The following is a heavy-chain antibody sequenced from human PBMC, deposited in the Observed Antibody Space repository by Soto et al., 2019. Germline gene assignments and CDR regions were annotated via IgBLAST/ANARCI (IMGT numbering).Heavy chain of an antibody. V-gene: IGHV3-9*01. CDR2: ISWNSGSI. J-gene: IGHJ6*02. Sequence: EVQLVESGGGLVQPGRSLRLSCAASGFTFDDYAMHWVRQAPGKGLEWVSGISWNSGSIGYEDSVKGRFTISRDNSKNSLYLQMNSLRAEDTALYYCAKESSSWSYGMDVWCHGTTVTVSS. CDR1: GFTFDDYA. CDR3: AKESSSWSYGMDV. D-gene: IGHD6-13*01.